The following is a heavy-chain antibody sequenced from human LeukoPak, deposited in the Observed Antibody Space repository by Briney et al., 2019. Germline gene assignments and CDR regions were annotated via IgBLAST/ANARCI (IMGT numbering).Heavy chain of an antibody. CDR2: IYSDDST. CDR3: ARYTHGGIFDY. CDR1: GFIVSSNY. Sequence: PGGSLRLSCVASGFIVSSNYMSWVRQAPGKGLEWVSVIYSDDSTYYSDSVKGRFTISRDNSKNTLYLQMNSLRAEDTAVYYCARYTHGGIFDYWGQGTLVTVSS. V-gene: IGHV3-66*01. J-gene: IGHJ4*02. D-gene: IGHD4-23*01.